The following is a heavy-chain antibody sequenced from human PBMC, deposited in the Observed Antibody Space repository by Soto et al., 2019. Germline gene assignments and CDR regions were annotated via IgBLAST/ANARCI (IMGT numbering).Heavy chain of an antibody. CDR2: IIPIFGTA. CDR1: GGTFSSYA. J-gene: IGHJ6*02. Sequence: SVKVSCKASGGTFSSYAISWVRQAPGQGLEWMGGIIPIFGTANYAQKFQGRVTITADKSTSTAYMELSSLRSEDTAVYYCARNYYYDSSGYYTQLAYGMDVWGQRTTVTVSS. D-gene: IGHD3-22*01. CDR3: ARNYYYDSSGYYTQLAYGMDV. V-gene: IGHV1-69*06.